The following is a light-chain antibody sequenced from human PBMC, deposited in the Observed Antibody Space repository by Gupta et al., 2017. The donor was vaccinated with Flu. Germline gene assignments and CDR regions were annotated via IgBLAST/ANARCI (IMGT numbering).Light chain of an antibody. CDR2: FGS. J-gene: IGKJ1*01. CDR1: PCQPHRDIGNY. Sequence: TPLEPAAISCSSIPCQPHRDIGNYLDWYQQKPGKSPKLLIFFGSNLAAGVPASFSGSGSGTHFTLTISSLRPEDVGTYYCRQADNLPWTFGQGTKVEIK. CDR3: RQADNLPWT. V-gene: IGKV2-28*01.